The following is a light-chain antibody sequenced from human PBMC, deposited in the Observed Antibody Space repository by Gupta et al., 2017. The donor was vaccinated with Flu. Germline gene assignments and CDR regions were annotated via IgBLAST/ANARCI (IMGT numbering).Light chain of an antibody. V-gene: IGKV3-11*01. J-gene: IGKJ4*01. CDR1: QSIGTY. CDR2: ASS. Sequence: EIVLTQSPATLSLSPGEGATLSCRASQSIGTYLAWYQQKPGQAPRLLIYASSTRATGFPARFSGSGSGADFTLTISSLEPEDFAIYYCQQRSNWPLTFGGGTKVEIK. CDR3: QQRSNWPLT.